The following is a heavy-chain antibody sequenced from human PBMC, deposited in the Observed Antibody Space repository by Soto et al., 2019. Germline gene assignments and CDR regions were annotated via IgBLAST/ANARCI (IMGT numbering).Heavy chain of an antibody. J-gene: IGHJ5*02. V-gene: IGHV1-2*04. Sequence: ASVKVSCKASGYTFTGYYMHWVRQAPGQGLEWMGWINPNSGGTNYAQKFQGWVTMTRDTSISTAYMELSRLRSDDTAVYYCARDGVDIVATIPSAMYNWFDPWGQGTLVTVSS. CDR1: GYTFTGYY. D-gene: IGHD5-12*01. CDR3: ARDGVDIVATIPSAMYNWFDP. CDR2: INPNSGGT.